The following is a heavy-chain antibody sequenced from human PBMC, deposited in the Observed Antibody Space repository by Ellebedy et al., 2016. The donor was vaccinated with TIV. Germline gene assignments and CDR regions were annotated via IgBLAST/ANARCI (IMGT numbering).Heavy chain of an antibody. D-gene: IGHD4-23*01. CDR3: AKSTVINPEGDAYDI. J-gene: IGHJ3*02. V-gene: IGHV3-21*06. Sequence: PGGFLRLSCPASGFTSSSFGMNWVRQPSGKGLEWVSSIDRSGTYIYYADSVKGRFTISRDNTKNSLYLHMNSLTAEDTAVYYCAKSTVINPEGDAYDIWGQGTKVTVSS. CDR2: IDRSGTYI. CDR1: GFTSSSFG.